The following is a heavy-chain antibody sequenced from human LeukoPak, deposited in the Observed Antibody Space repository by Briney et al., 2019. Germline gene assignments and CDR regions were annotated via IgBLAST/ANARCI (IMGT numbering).Heavy chain of an antibody. CDR2: IYSGGST. J-gene: IGHJ3*02. D-gene: IGHD1-26*01. CDR1: GFTVSSNY. V-gene: IGHV3-53*01. Sequence: GGSLRLSCAASGFTVSSNYMSWARQAPGKGLEWVSVIYSGGSTYYADSVKGRFTISRDNSKNTLYLQMNSLRAEDTAVYYRATLYSGSSFDIWGQGTMVTVSS. CDR3: ATLYSGSSFDI.